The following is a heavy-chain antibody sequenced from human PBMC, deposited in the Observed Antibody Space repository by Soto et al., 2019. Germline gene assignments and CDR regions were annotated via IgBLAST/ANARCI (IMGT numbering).Heavy chain of an antibody. V-gene: IGHV3-72*01. J-gene: IGHJ4*02. CDR2: TRNKANSYTT. CDR3: AREEVGSYYVY. Sequence: GGSLRLSCAASGFTFSDHYMDWVRQAPGKGLEWVGRTRNKANSYTTEYAASVKGRFTIPRDDSKISLYLQMNSLKHEDTAVYYCAREEVGSYYVYWGQGTLVTVSS. D-gene: IGHD1-26*01. CDR1: GFTFSDHY.